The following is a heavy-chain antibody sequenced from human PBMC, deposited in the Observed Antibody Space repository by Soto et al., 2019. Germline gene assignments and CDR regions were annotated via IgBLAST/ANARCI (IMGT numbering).Heavy chain of an antibody. Sequence: QVQLQESGPGLVKPSETLSLTCTVSCGSVSSANYCWSWIRQPPVKGLEWIGYIFYSGSTNYNPSLKSRVTISVDTSKNQFSLKLSSVTAAYTAVYYCERVRSLAAGGTFDYWGQGTLVSVSS. J-gene: IGHJ4*02. CDR3: ERVRSLAAGGTFDY. CDR1: CGSVSSANYC. CDR2: IFYSGST. V-gene: IGHV4-61*01. D-gene: IGHD6-13*01.